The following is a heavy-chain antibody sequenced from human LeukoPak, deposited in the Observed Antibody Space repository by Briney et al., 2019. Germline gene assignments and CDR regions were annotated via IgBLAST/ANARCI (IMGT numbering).Heavy chain of an antibody. CDR1: GITLSNYG. D-gene: IGHD3-22*01. J-gene: IGHJ4*02. CDR3: AKRGVVIRVILVGFHKEAYYFDS. CDR2: ISGSGGST. Sequence: GGSLRLSCAVSGITLSNYGMSWVRQAPGKGLEWVAGISGSGGSTSYADSVKGRFTISRDNPRNTLYLQMNSLRAEDTAVYFCAKRGVVIRVILVGFHKEAYYFDSWGQGALVTVSS. V-gene: IGHV3-23*01.